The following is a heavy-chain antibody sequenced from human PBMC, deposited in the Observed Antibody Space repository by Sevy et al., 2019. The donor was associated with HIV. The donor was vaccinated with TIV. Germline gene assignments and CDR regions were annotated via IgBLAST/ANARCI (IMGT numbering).Heavy chain of an antibody. CDR1: GFTFSSYA. CDR3: AKDREQWPPYYFDY. Sequence: GGSLRLSCGASGFTFSSYAMSWVRLAPEKGLEWVSCIRDSGSSTDYADSVKGRFTISRDNSKNTLYLPMNSLRAEDTAIYYCAKDREQWPPYYFDYWGQGALVTVSS. V-gene: IGHV3-23*01. D-gene: IGHD6-19*01. CDR2: IRDSGSST. J-gene: IGHJ4*02.